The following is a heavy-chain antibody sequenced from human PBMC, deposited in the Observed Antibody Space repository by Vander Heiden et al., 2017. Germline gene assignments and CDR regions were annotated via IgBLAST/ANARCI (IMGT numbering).Heavy chain of an antibody. D-gene: IGHD4-17*01. V-gene: IGHV3-11*01. CDR1: GFTFSDYY. J-gene: IGHJ4*02. Sequence: QVQLVESGGGLVKPGGSLRLSCAASGFTFSDYYISWIRQAPGKGLEWISYISGSVSTVYSVDSVKGRFTISRDNAKNSLYLQMNSLRAEDTAVYYCARGGATVATRNYFDYWGQGTLVTVSS. CDR3: ARGGATVATRNYFDY. CDR2: ISGSVSTV.